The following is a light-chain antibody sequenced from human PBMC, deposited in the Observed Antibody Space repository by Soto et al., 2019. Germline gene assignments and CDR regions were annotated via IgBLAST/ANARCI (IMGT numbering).Light chain of an antibody. CDR2: EVT. V-gene: IGLV2-8*01. CDR3: SSYAASNNFYFV. Sequence: QSALTQPPSASGSPGQSVTISCTATSSDVGGYNYVSWYQQYPGRAPKLMIYEVTKRPSGVPDRFSGSKSGNTASLTVSGLQAEDEADYYCSSYAASNNFYFVFGGGTQLTVL. J-gene: IGLJ3*02. CDR1: SSDVGGYNY.